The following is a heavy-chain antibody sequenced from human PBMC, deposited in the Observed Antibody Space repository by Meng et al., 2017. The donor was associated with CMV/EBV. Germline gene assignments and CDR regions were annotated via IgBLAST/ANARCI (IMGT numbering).Heavy chain of an antibody. Sequence: ASVKVSCKAPGYTFTGYYMHWVRQAPGQGLEWMGWINPNSGGTNYAQKFQGRVTMTRDTSISTAYMELSRLRSDDTAVYYCAREIYYYDSSGYYWANGMDVWGQGTTVTVSS. CDR2: INPNSGGT. J-gene: IGHJ6*02. CDR3: AREIYYYDSSGYYWANGMDV. CDR1: GYTFTGYY. V-gene: IGHV1-2*02. D-gene: IGHD3-22*01.